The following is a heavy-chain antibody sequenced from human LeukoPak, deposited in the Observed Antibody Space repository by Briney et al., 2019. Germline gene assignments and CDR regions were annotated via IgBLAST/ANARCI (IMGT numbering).Heavy chain of an antibody. D-gene: IGHD5-18*01. J-gene: IGHJ4*02. V-gene: IGHV4-59*11. CDR3: TRTAPLGYSYGQET. CDR2: ISQTAST. Sequence: SETLSLTCTVSGGSMSHHWSWIRQSPGKGLEWIGYISQTASTNYNPSLKSRVTISLDTSKNQVSLKLSSVTAADTAVYYCTRTAPLGYSYGQETWGQGTLVTVSS. CDR1: GGSMSHH.